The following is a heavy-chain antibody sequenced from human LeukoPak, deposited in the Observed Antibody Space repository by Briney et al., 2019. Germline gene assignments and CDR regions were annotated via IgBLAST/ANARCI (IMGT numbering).Heavy chain of an antibody. V-gene: IGHV3-21*01. CDR3: ARGRPSGSYYGGFDY. CDR1: GFTFSSYS. D-gene: IGHD1-26*01. J-gene: IGHJ4*02. Sequence: GGSLRLSCAASGFTFSSYSMNWVRQAPGKGLEWVSSISSSSSYIYYADSVKGRFTISRDNAKNSLYLQMNSLRAEDTAVYYCARGRPSGSYYGGFDYWGQGTLVTVSS. CDR2: ISSSSSYI.